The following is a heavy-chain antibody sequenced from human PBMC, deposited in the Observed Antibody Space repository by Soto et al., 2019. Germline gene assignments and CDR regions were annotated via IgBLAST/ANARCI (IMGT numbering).Heavy chain of an antibody. Sequence: QLQLQESGSGLVKPSQTLSLTCAVSGGSISSGGYSWSWIRQPPGKGLEWIGYIYHSGSTYYNPSLTSRVTISVDRSKNQFSLKLSSVTAADTAVYYCARGRYSQSPVPFDPWGQGTLVTVSS. CDR1: GGSISSGGYS. J-gene: IGHJ5*02. CDR2: IYHSGST. CDR3: ARGRYSQSPVPFDP. D-gene: IGHD1-1*01. V-gene: IGHV4-30-2*01.